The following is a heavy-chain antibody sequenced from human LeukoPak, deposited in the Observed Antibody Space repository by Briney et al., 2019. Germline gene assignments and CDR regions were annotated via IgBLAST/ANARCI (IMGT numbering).Heavy chain of an antibody. D-gene: IGHD3-9*01. V-gene: IGHV3-23*01. CDR1: GFTFSTYD. CDR3: AKGGYFDFEN. J-gene: IGHJ3*01. CDR2: ISRSGST. Sequence: GGSLRLSCAASGFTFSTYDMQWVRQAPGMGLEWVSGISRSGSTYYTDSVKGRFTISRDNSMNTLDLQMNSLRAEDTAVYYCAKGGYFDFENWGQGTMVTVSS.